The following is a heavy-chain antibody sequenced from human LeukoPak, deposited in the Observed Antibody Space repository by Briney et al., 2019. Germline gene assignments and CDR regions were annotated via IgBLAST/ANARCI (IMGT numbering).Heavy chain of an antibody. Sequence: GSLRLSCAASGFTFSSYAMSWVRQAPGKGLEWVSAISGSGGSTYYADSVKGRFTISRDNSKNTLYLQMNSLRVEDTAVYYCAIGPGGLFHYWGQGTLVTVSS. CDR3: AIGPGGLFHY. J-gene: IGHJ4*02. CDR1: GFTFSSYA. CDR2: ISGSGGST. D-gene: IGHD4-23*01. V-gene: IGHV3-23*01.